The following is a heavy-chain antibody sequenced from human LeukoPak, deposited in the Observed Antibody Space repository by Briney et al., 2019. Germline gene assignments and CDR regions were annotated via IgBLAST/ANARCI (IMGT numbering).Heavy chain of an antibody. D-gene: IGHD3-9*01. Sequence: GGSPRLSCAASGFTFSSYWMSWVRQAPGKGLEWVANIKQDGSEKYYVDSVKGRFTISRDNAKNSLYLQMNSLRAEDTAVYYCARDTAGSLFDWLLRGLDYWGQGTLVTVSS. CDR2: IKQDGSEK. V-gene: IGHV3-7*03. CDR1: GFTFSSYW. J-gene: IGHJ4*02. CDR3: ARDTAGSLFDWLLRGLDY.